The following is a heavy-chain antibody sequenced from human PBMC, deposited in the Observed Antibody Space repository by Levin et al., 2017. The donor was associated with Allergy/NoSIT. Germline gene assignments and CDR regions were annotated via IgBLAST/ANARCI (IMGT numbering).Heavy chain of an antibody. CDR1: GFTFSSYA. D-gene: IGHD4-17*01. CDR2: ISGSGGST. V-gene: IGHV3-23*01. Sequence: SCAASGFTFSSYAMSWVRQAPGKGLEWVSAISGSGGSTYYADSVKGRFTISRDNSKNTLYLQMNSLRAEDTAVYYCAKFLTVTTTHFDYWGQGTLVTVSS. CDR3: AKFLTVTTTHFDY. J-gene: IGHJ4*02.